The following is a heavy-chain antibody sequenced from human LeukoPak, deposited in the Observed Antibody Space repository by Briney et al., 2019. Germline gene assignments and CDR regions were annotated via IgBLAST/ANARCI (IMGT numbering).Heavy chain of an antibody. D-gene: IGHD3-9*01. Sequence: SETLSLTCTVSGGSISSYYWSWIRQPPGKGLEWIGYIYYSGSTNYNPSLKSRVTISVDTSKNQFSLKLSSGTAADTAVYYCARGGVDILTGYLPHFDYWGQGTLVTVSS. V-gene: IGHV4-59*12. J-gene: IGHJ4*02. CDR2: IYYSGST. CDR1: GGSISSYY. CDR3: ARGGVDILTGYLPHFDY.